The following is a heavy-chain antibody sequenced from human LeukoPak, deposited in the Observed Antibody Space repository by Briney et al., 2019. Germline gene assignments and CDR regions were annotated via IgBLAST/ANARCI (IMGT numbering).Heavy chain of an antibody. V-gene: IGHV3-9*03. CDR2: ISWNSGSI. J-gene: IGHJ4*02. CDR1: GFTFDDYA. CDR3: AKAKSVGYSYGFDY. Sequence: QPGRSLRRSCAASGFTFDDYAMHWVRQAPGKGLEWVSGISWNSGSIGYADSVKGRFTISRDNAKNSLYLQMKSLRAEDMALYYRAKAKSVGYSYGFDYWGQGTLVTVSS. D-gene: IGHD5-18*01.